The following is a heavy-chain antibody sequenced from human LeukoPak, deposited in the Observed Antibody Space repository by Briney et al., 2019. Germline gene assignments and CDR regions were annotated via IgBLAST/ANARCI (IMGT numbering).Heavy chain of an antibody. CDR2: IYYSGIT. D-gene: IGHD2/OR15-2a*01. J-gene: IGHJ3*02. Sequence: SETLSLTCTVSGGSISSYYWSWIRQPPGKGLEWIGYIYYSGITNYNPSLKSRVTMSVDTSKNHFSLRLSSVTAADTAVYYCARKNDFDIWGQGTLVTVSS. CDR3: ARKNDFDI. CDR1: GGSISSYY. V-gene: IGHV4-59*01.